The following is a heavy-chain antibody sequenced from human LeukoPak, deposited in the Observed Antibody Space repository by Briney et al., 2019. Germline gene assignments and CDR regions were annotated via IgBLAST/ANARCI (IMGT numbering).Heavy chain of an antibody. J-gene: IGHJ4*02. D-gene: IGHD2-2*01. Sequence: GGSLRLSCAASGFTFSSYAMSWVRQAPGKGLEWVSAISGSGGSTYYADSVKGRFTISRDNSKNTLYLQMNSLRAEDTAVYYCAKGIVVVPTGGYFDYWGQGTLVTVSS. CDR1: GFTFSSYA. CDR2: ISGSGGST. V-gene: IGHV3-23*01. CDR3: AKGIVVVPTGGYFDY.